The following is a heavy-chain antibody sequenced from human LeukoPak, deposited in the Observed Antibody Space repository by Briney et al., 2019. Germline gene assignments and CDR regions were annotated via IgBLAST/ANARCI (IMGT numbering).Heavy chain of an antibody. CDR3: ARIEDRGAAFDS. Sequence: RVSCKASGYTFSSYWMHWVRQVPGEGLVWVSRTNTDGRTTSYADSVKGRFTISRDNAKNMLYLQMNSLRVEDTAVYYCARIEDRGAAFDSWGQGVLVTVSS. D-gene: IGHD3-22*01. V-gene: IGHV3-74*01. CDR1: GYTFSSYW. J-gene: IGHJ4*02. CDR2: TNTDGRTT.